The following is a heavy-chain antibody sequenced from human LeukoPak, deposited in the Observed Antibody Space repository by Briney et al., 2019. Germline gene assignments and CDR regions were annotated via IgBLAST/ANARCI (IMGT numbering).Heavy chain of an antibody. V-gene: IGHV3-15*01. J-gene: IGHJ3*02. Sequence: KPGGSLRLSCAASGFTFSNAWMSWVRQAPGKGLEWVGRIKSKTDGGTTDYAAPVKGRFTISRDDSKNTLYLQMNSLRAEDTAVYYCARDYGDFFYDSGGAFDIWGQGTMVTVAS. CDR3: ARDYGDFFYDSGGAFDI. CDR1: GFTFSNAW. D-gene: IGHD4-17*01. CDR2: IKSKTDGGTT.